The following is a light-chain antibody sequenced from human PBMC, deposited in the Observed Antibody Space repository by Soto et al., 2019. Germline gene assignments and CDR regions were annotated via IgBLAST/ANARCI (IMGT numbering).Light chain of an antibody. CDR2: GAS. Sequence: IVMTQSPATLSVSPGERATLSCRASQSVSSNLAWYQQKPGQAPRLLIYGASTRATSIPARFSVSGSGTGFTLTVSSLQSEDFAVYYCQQYNNWPITCGQGTRLEIK. J-gene: IGKJ5*01. V-gene: IGKV3-15*01. CDR1: QSVSSN. CDR3: QQYNNWPIT.